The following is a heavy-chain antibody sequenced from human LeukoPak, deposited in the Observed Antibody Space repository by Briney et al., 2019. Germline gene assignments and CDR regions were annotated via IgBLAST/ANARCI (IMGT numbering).Heavy chain of an antibody. D-gene: IGHD4-17*01. CDR3: ARGLYRDHGDY. J-gene: IGHJ4*02. V-gene: IGHV3-48*01. CDR1: GFTFSSYS. Sequence: GSLRLSCAASGFTFSSYSMNWVRQAPGKGLEWFSYISSDSNTIYYADSVKGRFTISRDNAKNSLYLPINSLSAEDTAVYYCARGLYRDHGDYWGQRTLVTVSS. CDR2: ISSDSNTI.